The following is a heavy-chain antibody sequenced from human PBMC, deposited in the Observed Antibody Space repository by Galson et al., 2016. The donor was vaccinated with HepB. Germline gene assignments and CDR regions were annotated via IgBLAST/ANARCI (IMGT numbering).Heavy chain of an antibody. Sequence: SLRLSCAASGFTVSTYYMNWVRQAPGKGLEWVSYISSSGRNMYYADSVEGRFTISRDNAKNSLYLQLNSLRAEDTAVYYCARPDCSGCGSYLDYWGQGTLVTVAS. CDR3: ARPDCSGCGSYLDY. V-gene: IGHV3-48*03. J-gene: IGHJ4*02. D-gene: IGHD2-15*01. CDR1: GFTVSTYY. CDR2: ISSSGRNM.